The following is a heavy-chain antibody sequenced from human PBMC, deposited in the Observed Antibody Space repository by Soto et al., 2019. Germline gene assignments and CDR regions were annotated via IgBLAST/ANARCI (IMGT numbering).Heavy chain of an antibody. D-gene: IGHD3-10*01. V-gene: IGHV3-23*01. Sequence: PWWSLRLSCAYGGFTFIGYGRSWVRQAPGKGLEWVSAISGSGGSTYYADSVKGRFTISRDNSKNTLYLQMNSLRAEDTAVYYCAKDRPQGGSWRHPPHFPYSFDYWGQGTLVTVSS. CDR1: GFTFIGYG. J-gene: IGHJ4*02. CDR3: AKDRPQGGSWRHPPHFPYSFDY. CDR2: ISGSGGST.